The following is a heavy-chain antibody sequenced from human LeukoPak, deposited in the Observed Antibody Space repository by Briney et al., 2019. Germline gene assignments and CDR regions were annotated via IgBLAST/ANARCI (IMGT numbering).Heavy chain of an antibody. D-gene: IGHD2-15*01. V-gene: IGHV3-23*01. CDR2: ISVSGGST. CDR3: AKDIREYCSGGSCYSGFDY. CDR1: GFTFSSYA. J-gene: IGHJ4*02. Sequence: GGSLRLSCAASGFTFSSYAMSWVRQAPGKGLEWVSAISVSGGSTYYADSVKGRFTISRDNSKNTLYLQMNSLRAEDTAVYYCAKDIREYCSGGSCYSGFDYWGQGTLVTVSS.